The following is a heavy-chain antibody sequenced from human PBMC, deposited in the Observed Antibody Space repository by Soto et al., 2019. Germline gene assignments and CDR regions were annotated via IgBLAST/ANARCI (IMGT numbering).Heavy chain of an antibody. CDR2: IIPIFGPA. D-gene: IGHD3-16*01. J-gene: IGHJ2*01. CDR3: ARDELAYPDYWYFEL. Sequence: QVQPVQSGAEVKKPGSSVKVSCKASGGTFSSYAISWVRQAPGQGLESMGGIIPIFGPANYAQKFQGRVTITADESTSTANREPGSMRSEDTAVYYCARDELAYPDYWYFELWGRSTLVIVSS. V-gene: IGHV1-69*01. CDR1: GGTFSSYA.